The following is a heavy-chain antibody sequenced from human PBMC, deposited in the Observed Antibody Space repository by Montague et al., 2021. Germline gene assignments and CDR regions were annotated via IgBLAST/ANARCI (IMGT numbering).Heavy chain of an antibody. CDR1: GFTFGTYA. Sequence: SLRLSCAASGFTFGTYAMSWVRQAPGKGLEWVSGISGGGGSIYYADSVKGRFTISRDNSKSTLYLQMSSLRTEDTAVYYCAEDPRGGYYHPCPEDVWGQWTTVTVSS. D-gene: IGHD1-26*01. CDR2: ISGGGGSI. J-gene: IGHJ6*02. V-gene: IGHV3-23*01. CDR3: AEDPRGGYYHPCPEDV.